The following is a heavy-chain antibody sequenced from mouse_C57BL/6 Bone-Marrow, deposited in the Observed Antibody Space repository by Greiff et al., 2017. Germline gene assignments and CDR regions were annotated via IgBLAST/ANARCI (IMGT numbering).Heavy chain of an antibody. Sequence: EVQVVESGGGLVQPGGSLSLSCAASGFTFTDYYMSWVRQPPGKALEWLGFIRNKANGYTTEYSASVKGRFTISRDNSQSILYLQMNALRAEDSATYYCARYKYYYGSSSWYFDVWGTGTTVTVSS. D-gene: IGHD1-1*01. CDR2: IRNKANGYTT. V-gene: IGHV7-3*01. CDR1: GFTFTDYY. CDR3: ARYKYYYGSSSWYFDV. J-gene: IGHJ1*03.